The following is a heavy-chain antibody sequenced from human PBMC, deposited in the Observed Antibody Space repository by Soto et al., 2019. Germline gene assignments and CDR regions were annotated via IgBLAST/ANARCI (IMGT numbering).Heavy chain of an antibody. Sequence: QVQLVESGGGLVKPGGSLRLSCAASGIVFSDYMSWVRQAPGKGLEWLSYISGSGRTIYSADSVKGRFTISRDNATNSLYLQMNNVRTEDTAVYYCARLPFPWGGFDPWGQGTLVTVSS. CDR1: GIVFSDY. J-gene: IGHJ5*02. CDR3: ARLPFPWGGFDP. D-gene: IGHD3-16*01. V-gene: IGHV3-11*01. CDR2: ISGSGRTI.